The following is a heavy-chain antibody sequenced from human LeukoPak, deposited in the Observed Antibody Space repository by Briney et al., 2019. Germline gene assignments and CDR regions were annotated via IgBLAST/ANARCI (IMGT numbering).Heavy chain of an antibody. J-gene: IGHJ4*02. CDR1: GYTFTGYY. CDR2: INPNSGGT. CDR3: ARDLGGELLGKPWEKNRPLGY. Sequence: GASVKVSCKASGYTFTGYYMHWVRQAPGQGLEWMGWINPNSGGTNYAQKFQGRVTMTRDTSISTAYMELSRLRSDDTAVYYCARDLGGELLGKPWEKNRPLGYWGQGTLVTVSS. D-gene: IGHD1-26*01. V-gene: IGHV1-2*02.